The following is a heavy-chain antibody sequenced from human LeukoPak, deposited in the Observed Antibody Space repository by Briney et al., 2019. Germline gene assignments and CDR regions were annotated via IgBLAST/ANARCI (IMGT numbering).Heavy chain of an antibody. J-gene: IGHJ4*02. V-gene: IGHV5-10-1*01. CDR3: ARRRVEGGYYFDY. CDR2: IDPSDSYT. D-gene: IGHD2-15*01. CDR1: GYSFTSYW. Sequence: GGSLRLSCKASGYSFTSYWISWVRQMPGKGLEWMGRIDPSDSYTNYSPSFQGHVTISADKSISAAYLQWSSLKASDTAMYYCARRRVEGGYYFDYWGQGTLVTVSS.